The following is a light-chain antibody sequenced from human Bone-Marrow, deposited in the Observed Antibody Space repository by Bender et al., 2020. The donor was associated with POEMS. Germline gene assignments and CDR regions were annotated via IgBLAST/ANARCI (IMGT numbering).Light chain of an antibody. V-gene: IGLV2-8*01. CDR3: TSYANSNDFVA. CDR2: EVS. J-gene: IGLJ2*01. Sequence: QSALTQPPSAPGSPGQSVTISCTGTSSDVGGYNYVSWYQQHPGKAPKLMISEVSDRPSGVSSRFSGPKSGNTASLTISGLQTEDEADYYCTSYANSNDFVAFGGGTKLTVL. CDR1: SSDVGGYNY.